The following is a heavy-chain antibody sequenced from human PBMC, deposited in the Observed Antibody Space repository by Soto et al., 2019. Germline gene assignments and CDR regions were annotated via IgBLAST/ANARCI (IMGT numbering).Heavy chain of an antibody. CDR1: GLTFSSYG. D-gene: IGHD1-1*01. CDR3: ARVKKGKTGTLQTYGMDV. CDR2: IWYDGSNK. V-gene: IGHV3-33*01. J-gene: IGHJ6*01. Sequence: PGCSMKLSCAASGLTFSSYGMHWVRQTPGKGLEWVAVIWYDGSNKYYADSVKGRFTISRDNSKNTLYLQMNSLRAEDTAVYYCARVKKGKTGTLQTYGMDVWGQGTTVTVSS.